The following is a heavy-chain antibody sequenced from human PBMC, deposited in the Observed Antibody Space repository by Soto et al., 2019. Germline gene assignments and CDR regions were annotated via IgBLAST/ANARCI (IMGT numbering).Heavy chain of an antibody. CDR1: GFTFTSSA. CDR3: AAVDYDILTGYYYYYGMDV. J-gene: IGHJ6*02. V-gene: IGHV1-58*01. D-gene: IGHD3-9*01. Sequence: QMQLVQSGPEVKKPGTSVKVSCKASGFTFTSSAVQWVRQARGQRLAWIGWIVVGSGNTNYAQKFQERVTITRDMPTSTAYMELSSLRSEDTAVYYCAAVDYDILTGYYYYYGMDVWGQGTTVTVSS. CDR2: IVVGSGNT.